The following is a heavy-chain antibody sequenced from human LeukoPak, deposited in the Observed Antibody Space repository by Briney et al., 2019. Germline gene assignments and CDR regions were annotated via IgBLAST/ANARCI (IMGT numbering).Heavy chain of an antibody. J-gene: IGHJ5*02. CDR1: GFTFTDTY. CDR2: ISSGSTDI. CDR3: ARGTRSGGS. D-gene: IGHD6-19*01. Sequence: GGSLRLSCAASGFTFTDTYMSWIRQAPGKGLEWLSYISSGSTDINYADSVKGRFTTSRDNAKNSVYLQMNSLRVEDTAMYYCARGTRSGGSWGQGTLVTVSS. V-gene: IGHV3-11*05.